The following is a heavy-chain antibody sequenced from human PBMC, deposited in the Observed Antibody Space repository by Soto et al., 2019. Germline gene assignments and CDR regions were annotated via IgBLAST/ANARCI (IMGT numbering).Heavy chain of an antibody. CDR2: ISSGSTYI. V-gene: IGHV3-21*01. CDR3: ARDLGGSMSYFDC. Sequence: EVQLVESGGGLVKPGGSLRLSCAASGFTLSTYILNWVRQAPGKGLEWVSSISSGSTYIYYADSVRGRFPISRDNAKNSLYLQMNSLRAEDTAVYYCARDLGGSMSYFDCWGQGTPVTVSS. CDR1: GFTLSTYI. D-gene: IGHD2-15*01. J-gene: IGHJ4*02.